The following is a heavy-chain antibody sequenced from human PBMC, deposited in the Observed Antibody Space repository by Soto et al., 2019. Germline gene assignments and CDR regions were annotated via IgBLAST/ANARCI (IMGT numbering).Heavy chain of an antibody. V-gene: IGHV4-59*01. CDR2: ISHSGNT. D-gene: IGHD5-12*01. Sequence: TSEILSLTSTVSGGTMISYYWRWILQPPGRGLEWIGYISHSGNTDYSSSLESRAIISIDTSNNQFSLKLSSVTAADTAVYCCARDVSDSGWLDCWGQGTLVTVSS. CDR1: GGTMISYY. CDR3: ARDVSDSGWLDC. J-gene: IGHJ4*02.